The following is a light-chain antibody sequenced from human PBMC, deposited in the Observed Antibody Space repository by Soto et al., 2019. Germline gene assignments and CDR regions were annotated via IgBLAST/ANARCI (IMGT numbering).Light chain of an antibody. CDR1: QTFGSTH. J-gene: IGKJ2*01. CDR2: GAS. Sequence: ESVLTQSQGTLSLSPGERVTLSCRASQTFGSTHLAWYQQRPGQSPRLLIYGASRRASGIPDRFRGSGSGTDFTLTISRLEPEDFAVYYCQQFGTSPLYTFGPGTKLEIK. CDR3: QQFGTSPLYT. V-gene: IGKV3-20*01.